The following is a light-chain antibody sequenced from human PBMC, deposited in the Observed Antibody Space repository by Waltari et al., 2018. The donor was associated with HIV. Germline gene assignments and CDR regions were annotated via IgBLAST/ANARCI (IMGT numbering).Light chain of an antibody. Sequence: DIVMTQSPDSLAVSVGERATINCRSSQSVLNNSNEKSNLAWYQQKVGQPPKILIYWASTRECGVPDRFSGSGSETDFTLTITSLQAEDVAVYYCQQYISVPWTFGQGTKVEIK. CDR2: WAS. V-gene: IGKV4-1*01. J-gene: IGKJ1*01. CDR3: QQYISVPWT. CDR1: QSVLNNSNEKSN.